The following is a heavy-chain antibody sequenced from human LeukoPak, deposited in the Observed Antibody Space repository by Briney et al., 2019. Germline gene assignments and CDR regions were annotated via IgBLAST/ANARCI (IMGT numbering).Heavy chain of an antibody. CDR3: ARGKPHSNWFDP. Sequence: KPSETLSLTCTVSGGSIDSNNYYWAWIRQPPGKGLECIGAIYYSGSTFYNPSLKSRLTISVDTSKSQFSLRLTSVTDADTALYYCARGKPHSNWFDPWGQGTLVTVSS. V-gene: IGHV4-39*07. D-gene: IGHD1-14*01. J-gene: IGHJ5*02. CDR2: IYYSGST. CDR1: GGSIDSNNYY.